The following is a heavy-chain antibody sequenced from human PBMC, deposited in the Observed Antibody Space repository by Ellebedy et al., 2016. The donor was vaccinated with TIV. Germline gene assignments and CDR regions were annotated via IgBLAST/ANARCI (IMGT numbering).Heavy chain of an antibody. D-gene: IGHD4-23*01. CDR2: IHDSGST. CDR1: GGSISRNY. Sequence: MPSETLSLTCSVSGGSISRNYWSWIRQPPGKGLEWIGNIHDSGSTNYNPSLKSPVTLSVDPSKNQFSLQLTSLTAADTAVYYCARLGGNGLDCWGQGTLLTVSS. CDR3: ARLGGNGLDC. V-gene: IGHV4-59*01. J-gene: IGHJ4*02.